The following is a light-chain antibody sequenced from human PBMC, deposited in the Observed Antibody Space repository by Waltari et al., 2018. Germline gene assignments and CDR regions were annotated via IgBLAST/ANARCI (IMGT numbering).Light chain of an antibody. V-gene: IGKV1-9*01. CDR2: GAY. Sequence: IQLTQSPSSLSGFVRDTVTITCRASQGISNFISWYQQKPGKAPNLLIYGAYTLQSGVPSRFRGSGSGTDFTLTISSLQSEDFAVYCCHQYHDWPQTFGQGTKVELK. J-gene: IGKJ1*01. CDR3: HQYHDWPQT. CDR1: QGISNF.